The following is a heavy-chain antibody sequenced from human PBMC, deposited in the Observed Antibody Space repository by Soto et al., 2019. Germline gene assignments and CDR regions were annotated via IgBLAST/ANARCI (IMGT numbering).Heavy chain of an antibody. J-gene: IGHJ4*02. Sequence: QVQLVESGGGVVQPGRSLRLSCAASGFTFSSYGMHWVRQAPGKGLEWVAVIWDDGSNKYYADSVKGRFTITRDNSKNTLYLQMNSLRAEDTAVYYCARGPEVVVAAIGWGYYFDYWGEGALVAVSS. CDR1: GFTFSSYG. V-gene: IGHV3-33*01. CDR2: IWDDGSNK. D-gene: IGHD2-15*01. CDR3: ARGPEVVVAAIGWGYYFDY.